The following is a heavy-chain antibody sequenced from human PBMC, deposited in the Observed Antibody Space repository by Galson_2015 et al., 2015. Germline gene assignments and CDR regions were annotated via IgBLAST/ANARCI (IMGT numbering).Heavy chain of an antibody. CDR2: IYPGDSDT. CDR1: GYSFTNNW. CDR3: ARLTGRDEAFDI. J-gene: IGHJ3*02. D-gene: IGHD1-20*01. V-gene: IGHV5-51*01. Sequence: QSGAEVKKPGESLQISCKGSGYSFTNNWIGWVRQMPGKGLEWMGIIYPGDSDTRYSPSFQGQVTISVDKSISTSYLQLSSLKASDTAMYYCARLTGRDEAFDIWGQGTVVSVSS.